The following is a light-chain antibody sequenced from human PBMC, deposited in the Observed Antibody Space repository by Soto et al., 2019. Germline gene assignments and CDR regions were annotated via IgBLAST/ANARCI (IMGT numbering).Light chain of an antibody. Sequence: EIVLKQSPGTLSLSPGERATLSRRALPSVSGRNVAWYQQKPGLAPRLLIYGASTRATGIPARFSGSGSGTDFTLTISSLQSEDFAVYYCQQYNNWRSITFGQGTRLEI. CDR1: PSVSGRN. J-gene: IGKJ5*01. CDR2: GAS. CDR3: QQYNNWRSIT. V-gene: IGKV3-15*01.